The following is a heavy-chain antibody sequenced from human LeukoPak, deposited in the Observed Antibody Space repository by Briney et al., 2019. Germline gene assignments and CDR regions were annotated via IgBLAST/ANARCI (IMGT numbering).Heavy chain of an antibody. CDR1: GGSISSGDYY. V-gene: IGHV4-30-4*01. CDR3: ARGLAYYDSSGYYYFDY. D-gene: IGHD3-22*01. J-gene: IGHJ4*02. Sequence: SETLSLTCTVSGGSISSGDYYWSWLRQPPGTGREWLGYIYYSGSTYYNPSLKSRVTISVDTSKNQFSLKLSSVTTADTAVYYCARGLAYYDSSGYYYFDYWGQGTLVTVSS. CDR2: IYYSGST.